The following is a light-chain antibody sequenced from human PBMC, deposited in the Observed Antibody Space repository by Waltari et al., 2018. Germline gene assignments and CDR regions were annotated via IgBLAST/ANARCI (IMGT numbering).Light chain of an antibody. V-gene: IGKV2-28*01. Sequence: DFAMTQSPLSLRVTAGASPSISCTSSGRLLHSNGYNYLDWYLQKPGQSPQLLIFLGSNRASGVPDRFSGSGSGRDFTLKISKIEAEDVGVYYCMQARQTPLTFGQGTRLEIK. J-gene: IGKJ5*01. CDR1: GRLLHSNGYNY. CDR3: MQARQTPLT. CDR2: LGS.